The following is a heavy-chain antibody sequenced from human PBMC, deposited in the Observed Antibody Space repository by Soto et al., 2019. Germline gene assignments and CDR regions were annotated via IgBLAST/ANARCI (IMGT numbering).Heavy chain of an antibody. V-gene: IGHV3-30-3*01. D-gene: IGHD6-19*01. J-gene: IGHJ4*02. CDR1: GFIFSSYA. CDR2: ISNDGSNK. Sequence: QVQLVESGGGVVQPGRSLRLSCATSGFIFSSYAMHWVRQAPGKGLEWVSIISNDGSNKHYADSVKGRFTISRDNSKNTLYLQMNSLRAEDTAVYYWARDRGLIVVAGPDYWGQGALVTVSS. CDR3: ARDRGLIVVAGPDY.